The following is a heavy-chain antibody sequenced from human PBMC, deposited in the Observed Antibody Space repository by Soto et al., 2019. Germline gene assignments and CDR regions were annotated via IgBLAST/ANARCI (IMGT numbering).Heavy chain of an antibody. D-gene: IGHD3-3*01. CDR2: IYPDDSDT. CDR3: ARLEWLSLAAWFDP. CDR1: GYSFTNYW. J-gene: IGHJ5*02. Sequence: GESLKISCKGSGYSFTNYWIGWVRQMPGKGLEWMGMIYPDDSDTKYSPSFQGQVTFSADKSINTAYLQWSSLKASDTAIYYCARLEWLSLAAWFDPWGKGTLGTASS. V-gene: IGHV5-51*01.